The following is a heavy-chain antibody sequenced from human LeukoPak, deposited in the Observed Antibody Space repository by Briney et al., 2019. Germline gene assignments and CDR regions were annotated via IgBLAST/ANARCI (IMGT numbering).Heavy chain of an antibody. Sequence: SETLSLTCTVSGGSISSYYWSWIRQPPGKGLEWIGYIYFSGSTNYNPSLKSRVTISVDTSKNQFSLKLSSVIAADTAVYYCARTTEGYCSSASCFGFSYSYYMDVWGKGTTVTISS. CDR2: IYFSGST. V-gene: IGHV4-59*01. CDR1: GGSISSYY. D-gene: IGHD2-2*01. J-gene: IGHJ6*03. CDR3: ARTTEGYCSSASCFGFSYSYYMDV.